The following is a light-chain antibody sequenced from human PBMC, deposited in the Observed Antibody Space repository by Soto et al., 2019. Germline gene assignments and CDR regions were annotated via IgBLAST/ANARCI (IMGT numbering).Light chain of an antibody. J-gene: IGKJ4*01. CDR3: QQFSSYPLT. V-gene: IGKV3-20*01. CDR2: GVS. Sequence: DIVLTQSPGTLSLSPGERATLSCRASQSVSNNYLAWYQQNPGQTPRLLISGVSNRATGIPDRFSGGGSGTDFTLTISRLEPEDFAVYYCQQFSSYPLTFGGGTKVEIK. CDR1: QSVSNNY.